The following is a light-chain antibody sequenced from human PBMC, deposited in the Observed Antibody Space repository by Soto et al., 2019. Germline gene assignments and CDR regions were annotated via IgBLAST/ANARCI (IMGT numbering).Light chain of an antibody. V-gene: IGKV3-11*01. J-gene: IGKJ2*02. CDR1: QSVSSY. Sequence: EIVLTQSPATLSLSPGERATLSCRASQSVSSYLAWYQQKPGQALRLLIYDASNRATGIPARFSGSGSGTDFTLTISSLEPEDFAVYYCQQRSNWPPGGTFGQGTKLEIK. CDR2: DAS. CDR3: QQRSNWPPGGT.